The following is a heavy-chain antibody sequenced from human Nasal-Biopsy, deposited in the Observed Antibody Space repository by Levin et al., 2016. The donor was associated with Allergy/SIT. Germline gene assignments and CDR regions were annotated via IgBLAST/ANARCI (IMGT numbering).Heavy chain of an antibody. CDR1: GFSLWSYA. CDR2: ISSDGNIR. Sequence: GESLKISCETSGFSLWSYAIHWVRQAPGKGLEWVVVISSDGNIRHYIDSVRGRFAISRDTSKNTVFLQMDSLRAEDTAVYYCARGIGPHVPGGDTSNWFATWGQGTQVTVST. CDR3: ARGIGPHVPGGDTSNWFAT. J-gene: IGHJ5*02. V-gene: IGHV3-30*03. D-gene: IGHD2-2*01.